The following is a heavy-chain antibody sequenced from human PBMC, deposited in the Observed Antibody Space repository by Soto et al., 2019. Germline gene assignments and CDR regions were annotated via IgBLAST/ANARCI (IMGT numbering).Heavy chain of an antibody. CDR2: INHSGST. CDR3: ARGRPGGYSGYDPYFDY. D-gene: IGHD5-12*01. CDR1: GGSFSGYY. V-gene: IGHV4-34*01. Sequence: PXETLSLTCSVYGGSFSGYYWSWIRQPPGKGLEWIGEINHSGSTNYNPSLKSRVTISVDTSKNQFSLKLSSVTAADTAVYYCARGRPGGYSGYDPYFDYWGQGTLVTVSS. J-gene: IGHJ4*02.